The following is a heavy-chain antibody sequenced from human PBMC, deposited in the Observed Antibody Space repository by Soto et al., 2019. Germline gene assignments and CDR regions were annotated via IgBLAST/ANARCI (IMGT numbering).Heavy chain of an antibody. J-gene: IGHJ6*02. V-gene: IGHV1-18*01. CDR1: GYSCTNYA. D-gene: IGHD1-26*01. Sequence: ASVKVSCKASGYSCTNYAISWVRQAPGQGLEWMVWVSPYNGIRNYAQKFVGRVTMTTDTSASTPYNELRRLRFEDTAVYYCSRVPASSIWSSDLQLVMDVWGQGTPVNVS. CDR2: VSPYNGIR. CDR3: SRVPASSIWSSDLQLVMDV.